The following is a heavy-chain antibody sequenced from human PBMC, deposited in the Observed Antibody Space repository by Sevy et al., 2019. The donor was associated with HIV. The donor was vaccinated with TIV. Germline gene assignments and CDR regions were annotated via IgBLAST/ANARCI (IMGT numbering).Heavy chain of an antibody. CDR1: GGSISTYY. Sequence: SETLSLTCTVSGGSISTYYWSWIRQPPGKGLQWIGYIYYTGKTNYNPPLQTPVTMSIDTSQNQFSLRLSSVTSADTAMYYCARLSRNNVVVTGVRRDGFDVWGQGTLVTVSS. D-gene: IGHD2-21*02. CDR3: ARLSRNNVVVTGVRRDGFDV. CDR2: IYYTGKT. V-gene: IGHV4-59*01. J-gene: IGHJ3*01.